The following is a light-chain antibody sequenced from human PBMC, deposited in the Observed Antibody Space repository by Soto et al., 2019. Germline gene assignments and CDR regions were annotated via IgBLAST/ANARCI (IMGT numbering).Light chain of an antibody. V-gene: IGKV3-11*01. Sequence: EIVVTQSPATLSLSPGERATLSCRASQSVSSYLAWYQQKPGQAPRLLIYDASNRATGIPARFNGSGSGTDFTLTISSLEPEDFAVYYCQQRSNWPLTFGGGTKVEIK. CDR1: QSVSSY. J-gene: IGKJ4*01. CDR3: QQRSNWPLT. CDR2: DAS.